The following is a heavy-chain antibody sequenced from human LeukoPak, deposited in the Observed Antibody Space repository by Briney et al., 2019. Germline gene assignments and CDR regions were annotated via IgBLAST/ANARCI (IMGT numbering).Heavy chain of an antibody. CDR2: IYSGGST. J-gene: IGHJ4*02. V-gene: IGHV3-66*01. CDR3: ASSVEMATNFFDY. Sequence: PGGSLRLSCAASGFTVNSNYMSWVRQAPGKGLEWVSVIYSGGSTYYADSVKGRFTISRDNSKNTLYLQMNSLRAEDTAVYYCASSVEMATNFFDYWGQGTLVTVSS. D-gene: IGHD5-24*01. CDR1: GFTVNSNY.